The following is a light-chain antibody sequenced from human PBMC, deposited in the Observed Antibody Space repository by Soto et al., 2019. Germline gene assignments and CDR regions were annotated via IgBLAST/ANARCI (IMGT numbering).Light chain of an antibody. V-gene: IGLV2-14*01. CDR1: SSDVGGYNY. CDR2: EVS. Sequence: QSALTQPASVSGSPGQSITISCTGTSSDVGGYNYVSWYQQHPGKAPKLMIYEVSNRPSGVSNRFSGSKSGNTASLTISGLQAEDEADYSCSSYTSSSTLVVGGGTKLTVL. CDR3: SSYTSSSTLV. J-gene: IGLJ2*01.